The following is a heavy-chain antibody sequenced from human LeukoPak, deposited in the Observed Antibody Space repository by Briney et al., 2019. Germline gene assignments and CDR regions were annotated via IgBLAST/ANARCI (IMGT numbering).Heavy chain of an antibody. CDR1: GYTFTSYA. CDR2: INAGNGNT. J-gene: IGHJ5*02. D-gene: IGHD5-12*01. Sequence: ASVKVSCKASGYTFTSYAMHWVRQAPGQRLEWMGWINAGNGNTKYSQKFQGRVTITRDTSASTAYMELSSLRSEDTAVYYCARGGSGYALPDAWGQGTLVTVSS. CDR3: ARGGSGYALPDA. V-gene: IGHV1-3*01.